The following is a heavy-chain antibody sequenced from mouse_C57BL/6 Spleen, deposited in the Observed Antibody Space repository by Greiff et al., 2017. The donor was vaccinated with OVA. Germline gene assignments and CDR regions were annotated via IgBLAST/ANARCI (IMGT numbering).Heavy chain of an antibody. D-gene: IGHD1-1*01. V-gene: IGHV5-17*01. CDR2: ISSGSSTI. CDR1: GFTFSDYG. J-gene: IGHJ4*01. Sequence: EVKLVESGGGLVKPGGSLKLSCAASGFTFSDYGMHWVRQAPEKGLEWVAYISSGSSTIYYADTVKGRFTISRDNAKNTLFLQMTSLRSEDTAMYYCARPGYYYGSSSYAMDYWGQGTSVTVSS. CDR3: ARPGYYYGSSSYAMDY.